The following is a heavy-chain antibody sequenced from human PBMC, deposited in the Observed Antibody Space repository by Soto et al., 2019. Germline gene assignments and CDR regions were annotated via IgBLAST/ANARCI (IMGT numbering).Heavy chain of an antibody. Sequence: SGPTLVNPTETLTLTCTGSGFSLSNARMGVSWIRQPPGKALECLAHIFSNDEKSYSTSLKSRLTISKDTSKSQVVLTMTNMDPVDTATYYCARLTDSSSWQYYYYYVLDVWGQGTTVTVSS. J-gene: IGHJ6*02. D-gene: IGHD6-13*01. CDR2: IFSNDEK. CDR3: ARLTDSSSWQYYYYYVLDV. CDR1: GFSLSNARMG. V-gene: IGHV2-26*01.